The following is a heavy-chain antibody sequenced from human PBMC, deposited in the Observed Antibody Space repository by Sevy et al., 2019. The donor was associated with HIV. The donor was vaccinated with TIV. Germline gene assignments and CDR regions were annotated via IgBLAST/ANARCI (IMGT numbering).Heavy chain of an antibody. CDR3: AREGCTRPHDY. Sequence: GGSLRLSCAVSGFNFNIYSMSWVRQAPGKGLEWVSTLSFGCGKINYADSVKGRFIISRDDSKNTLYLQMNGLGAEDTAVYFCAREGCTRPHDYWGQGTLVTVSS. CDR2: LSFGCGKI. CDR1: GFNFNIYS. V-gene: IGHV3-23*01. D-gene: IGHD2-8*01. J-gene: IGHJ4*02.